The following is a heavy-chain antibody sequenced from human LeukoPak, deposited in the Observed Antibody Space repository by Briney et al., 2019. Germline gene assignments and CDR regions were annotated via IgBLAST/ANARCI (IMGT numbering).Heavy chain of an antibody. CDR3: ASSTAIGY. V-gene: IGHV3-48*03. J-gene: IGHJ4*02. CDR1: GFTFSTYE. CDR2: ISGSGRTI. Sequence: GGSLRLSCAAPGFTFSTYEMNWVRQAPGKGLEWVSYISGSGRTIYYADSVKGRFTISRDNAKNSLYLQMNSLRTEDTAVYYCASSTAIGYWGQGTLVTVSS.